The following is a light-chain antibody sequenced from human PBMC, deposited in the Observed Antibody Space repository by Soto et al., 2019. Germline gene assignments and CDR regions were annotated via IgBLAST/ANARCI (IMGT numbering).Light chain of an antibody. Sequence: QSVLTQPPSVSGAPGQRVTISCTGSTSNIGAGYEVHWYQQLPGTAPKLLVSGHNIRPSGVPDRFSGFKSGASASLVITGLQAEDEADFFCCSYAGNGAWVFGGGTKVTVL. J-gene: IGLJ3*02. CDR2: GHN. V-gene: IGLV1-40*01. CDR3: CSYAGNGAWV. CDR1: TSNIGAGYE.